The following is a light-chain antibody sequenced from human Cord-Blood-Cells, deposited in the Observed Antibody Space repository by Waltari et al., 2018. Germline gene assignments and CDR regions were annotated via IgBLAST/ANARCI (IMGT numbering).Light chain of an antibody. V-gene: IGLV2-14*01. CDR1: SSDVGGYNY. Sequence: QSALTQPASVSGSPGQSITISCTGTSSDVGGYNYVSWYQQHPGKAPKLLIYDVSKRPSRVCNRFFGFKVRNTASLTISGIQAEDEADYYCSSYTSSSTYVLGTGTKVTVL. J-gene: IGLJ1*01. CDR2: DVS. CDR3: SSYTSSSTYV.